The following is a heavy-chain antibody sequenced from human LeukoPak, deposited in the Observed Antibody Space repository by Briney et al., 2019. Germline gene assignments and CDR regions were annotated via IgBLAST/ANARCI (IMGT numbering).Heavy chain of an antibody. CDR2: IKQDGSEK. CDR1: GFTFNNYW. CDR3: ARDSRALPS. Sequence: PGGSPRLSCAASGFTFNNYWMSWVRQAPGKGLEWVANIKQDGSEKYYVDSVKGRFTISRDNVKNSLYLQMNSLRADDAAMYYCARDSRALPSWGQGTLVTVSS. J-gene: IGHJ4*02. V-gene: IGHV3-7*01.